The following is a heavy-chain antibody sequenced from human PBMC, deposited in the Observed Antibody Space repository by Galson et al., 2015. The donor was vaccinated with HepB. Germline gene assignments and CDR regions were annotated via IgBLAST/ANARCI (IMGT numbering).Heavy chain of an antibody. Sequence: SLRLSCAASGFTFSSYAMNWVRQAPGKGLEWVSALSGSGGRTYYADSVKGRFTISRDNTKNTLYLQMNSLKAEDTAVYYCAKDPDPTSAVPNPVDYWGQGTLVTVSS. J-gene: IGHJ4*02. CDR1: GFTFSSYA. CDR2: LSGSGGRT. D-gene: IGHD1-14*01. V-gene: IGHV3-23*01. CDR3: AKDPDPTSAVPNPVDY.